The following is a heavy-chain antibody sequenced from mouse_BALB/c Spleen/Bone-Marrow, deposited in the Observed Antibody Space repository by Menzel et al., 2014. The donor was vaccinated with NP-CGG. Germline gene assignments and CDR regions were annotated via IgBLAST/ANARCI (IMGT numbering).Heavy chain of an antibody. J-gene: IGHJ2*01. Sequence: VQLKESGGGLVQPGGSLKLSCAASGFTFSSYTMSWVRQTPEKRLEWVAYISNGGGSTYYPDTVKGRFPISRDNAKNTLYLQMSSLKSEDTAMYYCARQIYFPYFDYWGQGTTLTVSS. D-gene: IGHD2-1*01. CDR3: ARQIYFPYFDY. V-gene: IGHV5-12-2*01. CDR1: GFTFSSYT. CDR2: ISNGGGST.